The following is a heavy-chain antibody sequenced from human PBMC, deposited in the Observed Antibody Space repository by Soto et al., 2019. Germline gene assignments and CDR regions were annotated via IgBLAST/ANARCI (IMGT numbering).Heavy chain of an antibody. V-gene: IGHV3-23*01. Sequence: PGGSLRLSCAASGFTFRRFAMSWVRQAPGKGLEWVSSISGSGGSTNYADSVKGRFTISRDNSKNTLYLQMNSLRAEDTAVYYCAKEGSDSSGYYYNYWGQGTLVTVSS. CDR2: ISGSGGST. CDR3: AKEGSDSSGYYYNY. CDR1: GFTFRRFA. J-gene: IGHJ4*02. D-gene: IGHD3-22*01.